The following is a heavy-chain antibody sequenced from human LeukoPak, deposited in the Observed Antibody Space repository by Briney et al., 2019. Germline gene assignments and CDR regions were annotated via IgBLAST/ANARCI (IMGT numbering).Heavy chain of an antibody. Sequence: GASVKVSCKASGYTFTSYGISWVRQAPGQGLEWMGWISAYNGNTNYAQKLQGRVTITADESTSTAYMELSSLRSEDTAVYYCARAGYCSGGSCYPTGASDRWFDPWGQGTLVTVSS. CDR1: GYTFTSYG. D-gene: IGHD2-15*01. CDR2: ISAYNGNT. CDR3: ARAGYCSGGSCYPTGASDRWFDP. J-gene: IGHJ5*02. V-gene: IGHV1-18*01.